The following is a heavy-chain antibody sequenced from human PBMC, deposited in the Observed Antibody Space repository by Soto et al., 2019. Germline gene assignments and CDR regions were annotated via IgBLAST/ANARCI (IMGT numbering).Heavy chain of an antibody. CDR3: ARIGDILTGSLIPPESY. CDR1: GGTFSSYA. J-gene: IGHJ4*02. V-gene: IGHV1-69*01. CDR2: IIPIFGTA. Sequence: QVQLVQSGAEVKKPGSSVKVSCKASGGTFSSYAISWVRQAPGQGLEWMGGIIPIFGTANYAQKFQGRVTITADESTSTAYMELSSVRSEDTAVYYCARIGDILTGSLIPPESYWGQGTLVTVSS. D-gene: IGHD3-9*01.